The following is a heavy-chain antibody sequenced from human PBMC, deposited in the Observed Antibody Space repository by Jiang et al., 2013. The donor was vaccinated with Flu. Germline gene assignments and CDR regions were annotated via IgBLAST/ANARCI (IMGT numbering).Heavy chain of an antibody. CDR3: AKAEGNDYGDYVLNYYYHHMDV. Sequence: VKKPGASVKVSCKASGYTFTNYAMHWVRQAPGQRLEWMGWINAGDGDTKYSPKFQGRVTITRDTSASTAYMELSSLRSEDTAVYYCAKAEGNDYGDYVLNYYYHHMDVWGQGTTVTVSS. V-gene: IGHV1-3*01. J-gene: IGHJ6*02. CDR2: INAGDGDT. CDR1: GYTFTNYA. D-gene: IGHD4-17*01.